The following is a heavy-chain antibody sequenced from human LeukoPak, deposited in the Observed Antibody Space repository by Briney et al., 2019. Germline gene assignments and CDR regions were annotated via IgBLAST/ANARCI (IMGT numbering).Heavy chain of an antibody. V-gene: IGHV3-30*04. Sequence: GGSLRLSCAASGFTFSSYAMHWVRQAPGKGLEWVAVISYDGSNKYYADSVKGRFTISRDNSKNTLYLQMNSLRAEDTAVYYCARSEGVVLHFDYWGQGTLVTVSS. J-gene: IGHJ4*02. CDR1: GFTFSSYA. CDR3: ARSEGVVLHFDY. D-gene: IGHD3-3*01. CDR2: ISYDGSNK.